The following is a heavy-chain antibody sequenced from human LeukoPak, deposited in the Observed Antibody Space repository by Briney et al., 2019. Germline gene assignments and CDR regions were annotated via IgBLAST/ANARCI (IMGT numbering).Heavy chain of an antibody. CDR1: GGSFSGYY. V-gene: IGHV4-34*01. J-gene: IGHJ4*02. CDR2: INHSGST. Sequence: SSETLSLTCAVYGGSFSGYYWSWIRQPPGKGLEWIGEINHSGSTNYNPSLKSRVTMSVDTSKNQFSLKLSSVTAADTAVYYCARGRSIAAHIDYWGQGTLVTVSS. D-gene: IGHD6-6*01. CDR3: ARGRSIAAHIDY.